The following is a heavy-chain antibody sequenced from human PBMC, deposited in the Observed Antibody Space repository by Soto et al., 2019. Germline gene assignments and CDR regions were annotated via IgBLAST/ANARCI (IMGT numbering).Heavy chain of an antibody. V-gene: IGHV4-30-4*01. J-gene: IGHJ5*02. CDR1: GASISSDDHY. CDR2: ISYNGAT. CDR3: ARDNPNDSSWFLNWFDP. Sequence: QVQLQESGPGLVKPSQTLSLTCTVSGASISSDDHYWSWIRQPPGKGLEWIGYISYNGATSYNPSLKSRVTISVDTSKNQFSLRLNSVTAADTAVYFCARDNPNDSSWFLNWFDPWGQGTLVTVSS. D-gene: IGHD6-13*01.